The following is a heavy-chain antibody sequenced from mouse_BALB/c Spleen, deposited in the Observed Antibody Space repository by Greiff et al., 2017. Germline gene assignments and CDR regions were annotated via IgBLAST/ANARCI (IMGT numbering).Heavy chain of an antibody. D-gene: IGHD2-1*01. V-gene: IGHV5-6-3*01. CDR1: GFTFSSYG. CDR2: INSNGGST. J-gene: IGHJ4*01. Sequence: EVQLMESGGGLVQPGGSLKLSCAASGFTFSSYGMSWVRQTPDKRLELVATINSNGGSTYYPDSVKGRFTISRDNAKNTLYLQMSSLKSEDTAMYYCARRRGNYYAMDYWGQGTSVTVSS. CDR3: ARRRGNYYAMDY.